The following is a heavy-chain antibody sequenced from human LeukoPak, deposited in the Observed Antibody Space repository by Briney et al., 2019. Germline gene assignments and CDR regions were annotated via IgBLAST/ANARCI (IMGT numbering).Heavy chain of an antibody. Sequence: PSGTLSLTCTVSGGSIRSTSYYWGWIRQPPGKGLEWLGSVHYSGSTYDNPSLKSRVTISVDTSKNQFPLKLISVTAADTAVYYCARRSTVAGRGRFDPWGQGTLVTVSS. CDR1: GGSIRSTSYY. J-gene: IGHJ5*02. V-gene: IGHV4-39*01. CDR2: VHYSGST. D-gene: IGHD6-19*01. CDR3: ARRSTVAGRGRFDP.